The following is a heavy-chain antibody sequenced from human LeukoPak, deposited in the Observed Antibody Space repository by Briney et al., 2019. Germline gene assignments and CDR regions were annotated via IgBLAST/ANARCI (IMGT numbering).Heavy chain of an antibody. Sequence: GGSLRLSCAASGFTVSSNYMSWVRQAPGKGLEWVSVXYSDGTTYYADSXKGRFTISRDNSKNTLYLQMNDLRAEDTAVYYCARAAYDSNGFTANHDYWGQGTLVTVSS. CDR3: ARAAYDSNGFTANHDY. J-gene: IGHJ4*02. CDR1: GFTVSSNY. V-gene: IGHV3-53*01. CDR2: XYSDGTT. D-gene: IGHD3-22*01.